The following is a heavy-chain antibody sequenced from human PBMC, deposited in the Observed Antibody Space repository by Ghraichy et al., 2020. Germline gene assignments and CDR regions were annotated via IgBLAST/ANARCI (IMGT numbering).Heavy chain of an antibody. V-gene: IGHV1-2*02. CDR3: ARDGGYSGYDYGFDY. CDR2: INPNSGGT. J-gene: IGHJ4*02. CDR1: GYTFTDYY. Sequence: ASVKVSCKASGYTFTDYYMHWVRQAPGQGLEWMGWINPNSGGTNYAQKFQGRVTMTRDTSISTAYMELSRLRSDDTAVYYCARDGGYSGYDYGFDYWGQGTLVTVSS. D-gene: IGHD5-12*01.